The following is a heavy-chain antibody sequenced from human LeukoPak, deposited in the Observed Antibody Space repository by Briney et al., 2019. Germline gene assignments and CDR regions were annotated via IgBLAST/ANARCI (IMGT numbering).Heavy chain of an antibody. D-gene: IGHD3/OR15-3a*01. CDR3: ARVHRTGWVVDAFDI. V-gene: IGHV3-30-3*01. CDR2: ISYDGSNN. CDR1: GFIFSSYA. Sequence: GGSLRLSCAASGFIFSSYALHWVRQAPGTGLEWVAVISYDGSNNYYADSVKGRFTISRDNSKNTLYLQMNSLRAEDTAVYYCARVHRTGWVVDAFDIWGQGTMVTVSS. J-gene: IGHJ3*02.